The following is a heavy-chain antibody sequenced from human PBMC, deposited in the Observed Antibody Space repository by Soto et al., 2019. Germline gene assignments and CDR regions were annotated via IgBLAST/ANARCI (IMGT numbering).Heavy chain of an antibody. J-gene: IGHJ6*02. CDR2: IYYSGST. V-gene: IGHV4-31*03. D-gene: IGHD6-19*01. Sequence: SETLSLTCTVSGCSISSGGYYWSWIRQHPGKGLEWIGYIYYSGSTYYNPSLKSRVTISVDTSKNQFSLKLSSVTAADTAVYYCARVRVVAGYYGMDVWGQGTTVTVSS. CDR3: ARVRVVAGYYGMDV. CDR1: GCSISSGGYY.